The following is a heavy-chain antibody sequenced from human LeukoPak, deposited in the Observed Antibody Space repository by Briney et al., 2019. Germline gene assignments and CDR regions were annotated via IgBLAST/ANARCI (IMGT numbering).Heavy chain of an antibody. Sequence: PGGSLRLSCAASGFTFSSYGMHWVRQAPGKGLEWVAVISYDGSNKYYADSVKGRFTISRDNSKNTLYLQMNSLRAEDTAVYYCAKERYSSGWFLYYYGMDVWGQGTTVTVSS. CDR3: AKERYSSGWFLYYYGMDV. D-gene: IGHD6-19*01. V-gene: IGHV3-30*18. CDR1: GFTFSSYG. CDR2: ISYDGSNK. J-gene: IGHJ6*02.